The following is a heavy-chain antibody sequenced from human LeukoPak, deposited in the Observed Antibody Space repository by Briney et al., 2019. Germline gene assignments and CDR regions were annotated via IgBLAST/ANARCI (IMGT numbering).Heavy chain of an antibody. CDR3: ARRGPYSSGWFDRGNYFDY. CDR2: IYTSGST. CDR1: GGSISGYY. Sequence: SETLSLTCTVSGGSISGYYWSWLRQPAGKGLEWIGRIYTSGSTNYNPSLKSRVTMSVDTSKNQFSLKLSSVTAADTAVYYCARRGPYSSGWFDRGNYFDYWGQGTLVTVSS. V-gene: IGHV4-4*07. D-gene: IGHD6-13*01. J-gene: IGHJ4*02.